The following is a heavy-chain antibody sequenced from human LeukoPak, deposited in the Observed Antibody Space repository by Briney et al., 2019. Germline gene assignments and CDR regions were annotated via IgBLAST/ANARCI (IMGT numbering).Heavy chain of an antibody. V-gene: IGHV3-48*02. CDR3: ARETFDMATVGCGFDY. J-gene: IGHJ4*02. D-gene: IGHD5-24*01. CDR2: ISSTSSPI. CDR1: GFTFSSYG. Sequence: PGGSLRLSCAASGFTFSSYGMHWVRQAPGKGLEWVSYISSTSSPIFYADSVKGRFTISRDNAKNSLYLHMNSLRDEDTAVYYCARETFDMATVGCGFDYWGQGTLVTVSS.